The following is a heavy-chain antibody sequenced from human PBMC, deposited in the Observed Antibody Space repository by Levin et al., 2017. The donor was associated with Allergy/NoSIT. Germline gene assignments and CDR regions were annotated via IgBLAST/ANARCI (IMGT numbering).Heavy chain of an antibody. CDR1: GFTFSSYG. J-gene: IGHJ4*02. Sequence: GGSLRLSCAASGFTFSSYGMHWVRQAPGKGLEWVAAISYDGSNKYHADSVKGRFTISRDNSKNTLYLQMNSLRVEDTAVYYCAKGGDYFDYWGQGTLVTVSS. CDR2: ISYDGSNK. CDR3: AKGGDYFDY. D-gene: IGHD3-16*01. V-gene: IGHV3-30*18.